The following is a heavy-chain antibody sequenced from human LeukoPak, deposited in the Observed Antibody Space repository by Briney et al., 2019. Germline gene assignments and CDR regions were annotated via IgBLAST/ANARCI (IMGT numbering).Heavy chain of an antibody. CDR3: ASSVYGDYVWNWFDP. Sequence: PSETLSLTCAVYGGSFSGYYWSWIRQPPGKGLEWIGEINHSGSTNYNPSLKSRVTISVDTSKNQFSLKLSSVTAADTAVYYCASSVYGDYVWNWFDPWGQGTLVTVSS. D-gene: IGHD4-17*01. CDR1: GGSFSGYY. V-gene: IGHV4-34*01. J-gene: IGHJ5*02. CDR2: INHSGST.